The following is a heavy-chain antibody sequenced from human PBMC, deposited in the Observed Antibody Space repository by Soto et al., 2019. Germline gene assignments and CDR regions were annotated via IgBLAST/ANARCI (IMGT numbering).Heavy chain of an antibody. V-gene: IGHV3-30*18. CDR2: ISYDGSNK. Sequence: PGGSLRLSCAASGFTFSSYGMHWVRQAPGKGLEWVAVISYDGSNKYYADSVKGRFTISRDNSKNTLYLQMNSLRAEDTAVYYCAKSVGATYPFDYWGQGTLVTVSS. J-gene: IGHJ4*02. CDR1: GFTFSSYG. CDR3: AKSVGATYPFDY. D-gene: IGHD1-26*01.